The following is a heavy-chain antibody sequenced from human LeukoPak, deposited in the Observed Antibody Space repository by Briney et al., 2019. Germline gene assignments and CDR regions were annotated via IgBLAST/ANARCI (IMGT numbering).Heavy chain of an antibody. D-gene: IGHD5-18*01. CDR2: IYYSGST. CDR1: GGFISSYY. J-gene: IGHJ3*02. CDR3: ARVGNPDEWIQLWWGAFDI. Sequence: SETLSLTCTVSGGFISSYYWRWIRQPPGKGLEWIGYIYYSGSTNYNPSLKSRVTISVDTSKNQFSLKLSSVTAADTAVYYCARVGNPDEWIQLWWGAFDIWGQGTMVTVSS. V-gene: IGHV4-59*01.